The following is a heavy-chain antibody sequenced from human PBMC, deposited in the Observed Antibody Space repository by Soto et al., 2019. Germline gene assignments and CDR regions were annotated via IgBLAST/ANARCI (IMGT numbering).Heavy chain of an antibody. Sequence: EVQLVESGGGLVQPGGSLRLSCAASGFTLSSYWMHWVRQAPGKGLVWVSRISREGSSTAYADYVKGRFTICRDNAKNTLNLQMNSLRAEDTAVYYCTRGQAGPYGMDVWGQGTTVTVSS. CDR2: ISREGSST. CDR1: GFTLSSYW. V-gene: IGHV3-74*01. CDR3: TRGQAGPYGMDV. J-gene: IGHJ6*02.